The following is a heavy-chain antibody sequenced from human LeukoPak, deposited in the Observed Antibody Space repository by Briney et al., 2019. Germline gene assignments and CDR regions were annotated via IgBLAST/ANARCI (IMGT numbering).Heavy chain of an antibody. CDR1: GFTFSSSA. CDR3: ARDRFYDSSGYYIL. D-gene: IGHD3-22*01. J-gene: IGHJ4*02. V-gene: IGHV3-23*01. Sequence: GGSLRLSCAASGFTFSSSAMSWVRQVPGKGLEWVSGISASGGSTYYADSVRGRFTISRDNSKNTLYVQMNSLRAEDTAVYYCARDRFYDSSGYYILWGQGTLVTVSS. CDR2: ISASGGST.